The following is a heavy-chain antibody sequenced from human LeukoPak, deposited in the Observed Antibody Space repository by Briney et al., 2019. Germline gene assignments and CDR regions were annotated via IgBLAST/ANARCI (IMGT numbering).Heavy chain of an antibody. V-gene: IGHV4-38-2*02. CDR2: IYYSGST. D-gene: IGHD2-15*01. J-gene: IGHJ5*02. CDR1: GYSISSGYY. Sequence: SETLSLTCTVSGYSISSGYYWGWIRQPPGKGLEWIGSIYYSGSTYYNPSLKSRVTISVDTSKNQFSLKLSSVTAADTAVYYCARALNLGYCSGGSCPNWFDPWGQGTLVTVSS. CDR3: ARALNLGYCSGGSCPNWFDP.